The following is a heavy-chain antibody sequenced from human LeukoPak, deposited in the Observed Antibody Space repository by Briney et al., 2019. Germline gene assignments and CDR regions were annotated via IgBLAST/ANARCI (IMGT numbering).Heavy chain of an antibody. CDR3: AKDSWAGVVADQFQY. CDR2: IYYSGGT. D-gene: IGHD5-12*01. CDR1: GGSISNYY. V-gene: IGHV4-59*12. J-gene: IGHJ1*01. Sequence: SGTLSLTCTVSGGSISNYYWNWIRQPPRKGLEWVGYIYYSGGTNYNPSLKSRVTISVDTSKNQFSLKLSSVTAADTAVYYCAKDSWAGVVADQFQYWGQGALVTVSS.